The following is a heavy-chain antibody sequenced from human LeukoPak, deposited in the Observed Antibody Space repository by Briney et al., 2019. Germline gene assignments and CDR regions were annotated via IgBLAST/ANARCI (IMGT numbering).Heavy chain of an antibody. CDR2: IYYSGST. D-gene: IGHD6-13*01. CDR1: GGSISSSSYY. V-gene: IGHV4-39*01. Sequence: SSETLSLTCTVSGGSISSSSYYWGWIRQPPGKGLEWIGSIYYSGSTYYNPSLKSRVTISVDTSKNQFSLKLSSLTAADTAVYYCARREEAAERNPFDPWGQGALVTVSS. CDR3: ARREEAAERNPFDP. J-gene: IGHJ5*02.